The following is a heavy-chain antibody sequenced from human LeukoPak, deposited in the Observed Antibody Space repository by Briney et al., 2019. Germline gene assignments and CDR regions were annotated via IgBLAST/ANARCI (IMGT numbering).Heavy chain of an antibody. J-gene: IGHJ4*02. Sequence: GASVKVSCKASGYTFTSYGISWVRQAPGQGLEWMGGIIPIFGTANYAQKFQGRATITTDESTSTAYMELSSLRSEDTAVYYCARFANYYDSSRYGIYYFDYWGQGTLVTVSS. CDR1: GYTFTSYG. D-gene: IGHD3-22*01. V-gene: IGHV1-69*05. CDR2: IIPIFGTA. CDR3: ARFANYYDSSRYGIYYFDY.